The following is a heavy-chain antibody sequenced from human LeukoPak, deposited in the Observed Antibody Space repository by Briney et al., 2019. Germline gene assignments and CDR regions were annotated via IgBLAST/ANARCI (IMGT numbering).Heavy chain of an antibody. V-gene: IGHV3-23*01. J-gene: IGHJ4*02. CDR1: GFTFSRYA. D-gene: IGHD3-10*01. CDR3: ALQGGDARLTLLRGVVIHNFHY. CDR2: ISGNGRST. Sequence: GGSLRLSCAASGFTFSRYAVSWVSPPPGKGLKWGSDISGNGRSTYYADSVKGRFTISRDNSKNPLDLKMNSLRAEATAIYHCALQGGDARLTLLRGVVIHNFHYWGQGTLVTVSS.